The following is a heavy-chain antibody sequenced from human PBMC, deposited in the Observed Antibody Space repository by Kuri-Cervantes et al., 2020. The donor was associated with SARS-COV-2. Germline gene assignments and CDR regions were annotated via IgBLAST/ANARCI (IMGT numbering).Heavy chain of an antibody. Sequence: GESLKISCAASGFTFSSYWMSWVRQAPGKGLEWVANIKQDGSEKYYVDSVKGRFTISRDNAKNSLYLQMNSLRAEDTAAYYCARDLGGSTSQDWYFDLWGRGTLVTVSS. J-gene: IGHJ2*01. CDR3: ARDLGGSTSQDWYFDL. D-gene: IGHD2-2*01. CDR1: GFTFSSYW. CDR2: IKQDGSEK. V-gene: IGHV3-7*01.